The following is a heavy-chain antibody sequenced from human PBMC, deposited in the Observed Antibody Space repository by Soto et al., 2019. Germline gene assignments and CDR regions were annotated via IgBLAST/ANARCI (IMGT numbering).Heavy chain of an antibody. CDR2: IQPSGST. D-gene: IGHD1-1*01. Sequence: QVQLQQWGAGLLKPSETLSLTCAVSGGSLSDYYWPWIRQSPGKGLEWIGEIQPSGSTYYNASLRRRVTISVDTYKNQFSLKLTSLTAADTAIYYCARGRDEYKLGNVWGQGTTVSVSS. CDR1: GGSLSDYY. J-gene: IGHJ6*02. CDR3: ARGRDEYKLGNV. V-gene: IGHV4-34*01.